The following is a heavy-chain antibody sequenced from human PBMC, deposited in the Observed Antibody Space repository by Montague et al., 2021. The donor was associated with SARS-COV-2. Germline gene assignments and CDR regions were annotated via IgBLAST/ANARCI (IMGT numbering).Heavy chain of an antibody. CDR3: ARDGDSSGWNWLHWVDP. D-gene: IGHD6-25*01. V-gene: IGHV4-61*02. CDR2: IYTSGST. J-gene: IGHJ5*02. Sequence: IYTSGSTNYNPSLKSRVTISVSTSKNQFSLKLSSVTAADTAVYYGARDGDSSGWNWLHWVDPGGKGTLVTV.